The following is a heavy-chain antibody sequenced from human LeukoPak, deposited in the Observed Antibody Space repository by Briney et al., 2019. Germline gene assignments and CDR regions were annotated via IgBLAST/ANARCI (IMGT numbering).Heavy chain of an antibody. CDR1: GFTSSSFD. V-gene: IGHV3-48*03. Sequence: LTGGSLRLSCVASGFTSSSFDMNWVRQAPGKGLEWVSHMSSSGSSIYYADSVKGRFTISRDNAKNSLYLQMNSLRAEDTALYYCARRFDLWGPGILVTVSS. CDR3: ARRFDL. CDR2: MSSSGSSI. J-gene: IGHJ4*02.